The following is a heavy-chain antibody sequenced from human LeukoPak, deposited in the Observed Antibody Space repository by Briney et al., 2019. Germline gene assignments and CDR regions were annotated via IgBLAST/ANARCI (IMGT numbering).Heavy chain of an antibody. D-gene: IGHD3-22*01. J-gene: IGHJ3*02. CDR1: GGSLSSRSYH. CDR3: ARMIGDDAFDI. Sequence: PPQALSLTRTVSGGSLSSRSYHWGWIRQSLGKGLEWIGNIYYGGSTYYNPSLKSRVTISVDTSRNQFSLKLSSVTATDTAVYYCARMIGDDAFDIWGQGTMVAVSS. CDR2: IYYGGST. V-gene: IGHV4-39*01.